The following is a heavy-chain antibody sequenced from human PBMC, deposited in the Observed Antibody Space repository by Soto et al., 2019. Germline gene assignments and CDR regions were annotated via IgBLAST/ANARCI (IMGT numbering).Heavy chain of an antibody. Sequence: SETLSLTCTVSYASVSSGSYYWGWIRQHPGKGLEWIGYIHHSGSTYYNPSLKSRVTISVDTSKNQFSLKLSSVTAADTAVYYCARVGVATSNGSWHNYYYYYMDVCGKRTTVPVSS. CDR3: ARVGVATSNGSWHNYYYYYMDV. J-gene: IGHJ6*03. CDR1: YASVSSGSYY. CDR2: IHHSGST. V-gene: IGHV4-61*01. D-gene: IGHD5-12*01.